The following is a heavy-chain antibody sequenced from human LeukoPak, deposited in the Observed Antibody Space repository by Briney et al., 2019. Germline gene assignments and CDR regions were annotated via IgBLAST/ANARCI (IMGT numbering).Heavy chain of an antibody. J-gene: IGHJ4*02. Sequence: GGSLRLSCAASGFTFSSYEMNWVRQAPGKGLEWVSYISTSGTYTNYAASVRGRFTISRDNAENSLYLQMSSLRAEDTAVYYCATSGPPGSVYFDFWGQGTLVTVSS. CDR3: ATSGPPGSVYFDF. D-gene: IGHD6-19*01. V-gene: IGHV3-48*03. CDR2: ISTSGTYT. CDR1: GFTFSSYE.